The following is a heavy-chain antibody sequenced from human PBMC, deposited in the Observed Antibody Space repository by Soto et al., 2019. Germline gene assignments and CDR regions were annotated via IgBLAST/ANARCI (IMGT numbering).Heavy chain of an antibody. CDR3: ARGQGYCSSTSCYRVQYYYYGMDV. CDR2: IIPIFGTA. D-gene: IGHD2-2*01. Sequence: SVKVSCKASGGTFSSYAISWVRQAPGQGLEWMGGIIPIFGTANYAQKFQGRVTITADESTSTAYMELSSLRSEDTAVYYCARGQGYCSSTSCYRVQYYYYGMDVWGQGTTVTVSS. CDR1: GGTFSSYA. V-gene: IGHV1-69*13. J-gene: IGHJ6*02.